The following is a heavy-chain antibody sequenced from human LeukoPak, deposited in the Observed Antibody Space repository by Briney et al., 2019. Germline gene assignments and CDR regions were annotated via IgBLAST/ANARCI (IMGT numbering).Heavy chain of an antibody. D-gene: IGHD3-22*01. Sequence: SETLSLTCTVSGGSLSSSTYYWGWIRQPPGKGLEWIGSIYYSGSTYYNPSLKSRVSISVDTSKNQFSLKLSSVTAADTAVYYCATYYYDRTGYDTFDIWGQGTMVTVSS. CDR1: GGSLSSSTYY. CDR3: ATYYYDRTGYDTFDI. CDR2: IYYSGST. V-gene: IGHV4-39*01. J-gene: IGHJ3*02.